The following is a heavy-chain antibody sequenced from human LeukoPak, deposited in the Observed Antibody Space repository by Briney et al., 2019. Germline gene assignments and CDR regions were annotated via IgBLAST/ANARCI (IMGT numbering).Heavy chain of an antibody. J-gene: IGHJ4*02. Sequence: SGGSLRLSCAASGFTFSSYAMSWVRQAPGKGLEWVSAISGSGGRTYYTDSVKGRFTISRDNSKNTLYLKMNSLRAEDTAVYYCAKDRIPSSGWESDYWGQGTLVTVSS. CDR3: AKDRIPSSGWESDY. CDR2: ISGSGGRT. CDR1: GFTFSSYA. V-gene: IGHV3-23*01. D-gene: IGHD3-22*01.